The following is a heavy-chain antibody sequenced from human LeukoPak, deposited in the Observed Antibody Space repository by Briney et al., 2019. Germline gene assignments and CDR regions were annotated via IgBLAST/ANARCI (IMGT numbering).Heavy chain of an antibody. D-gene: IGHD5-18*01. CDR1: GYTLTNYG. CDR3: ATYMDTSMVFDY. J-gene: IGHJ4*02. CDR2: ISPYNGNT. Sequence: ASVKVSCKASGYTLTNYGISWVRQAPGQGLEWMGWISPYNGNTNYAQNLQGRVTMTTDTSTSTAYMELRSLRSDDTAMYYCATYMDTSMVFDYWGQGTLVTASS. V-gene: IGHV1-18*01.